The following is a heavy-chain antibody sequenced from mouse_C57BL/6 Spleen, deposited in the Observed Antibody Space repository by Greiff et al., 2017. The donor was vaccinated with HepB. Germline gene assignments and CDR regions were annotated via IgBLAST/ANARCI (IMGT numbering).Heavy chain of an antibody. J-gene: IGHJ2*01. V-gene: IGHV14-1*01. CDR2: IDPEDGYT. CDR3: TTPYYGSSYFDY. Sequence: VQLKESGAELVRPGASVKLSCTASGFNIQDYYMHWVKQRPEQGLEWIGRIDPEDGYTEYAPKCQGMATMTADTSSSTAYLQLSSLTSEDTAVYYCTTPYYGSSYFDYWGQGTTLTVSS. CDR1: GFNIQDYY. D-gene: IGHD1-1*01.